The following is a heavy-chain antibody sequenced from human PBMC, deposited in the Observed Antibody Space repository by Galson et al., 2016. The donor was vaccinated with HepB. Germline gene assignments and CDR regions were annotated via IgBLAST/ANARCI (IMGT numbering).Heavy chain of an antibody. CDR1: GYSFSIFW. J-gene: IGHJ4*02. Sequence: QSGAEVKKPGASLKISCKASGYSFSIFWIAWVRQMPGKGLEWLGIIYPGDSETRYSPSFQGQVTFSVDKSTSTAYLSWSSLKASDSGTYYCARHGYCGDSGRRDLDSWGQGTLVTVSS. V-gene: IGHV5-51*01. D-gene: IGHD2-2*03. CDR2: IYPGDSET. CDR3: ARHGYCGDSGRRDLDS.